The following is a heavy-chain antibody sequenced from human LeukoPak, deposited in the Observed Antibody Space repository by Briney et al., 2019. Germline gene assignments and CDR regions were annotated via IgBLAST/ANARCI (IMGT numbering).Heavy chain of an antibody. V-gene: IGHV4-39*01. Sequence: PSETLSLTCTVSGGSISSSSYYWGWIRQPPGKGLEWIGSIYYSGSIYYNPSLKSRVTISVDTSKNQFSLKLSSVTAADTAVYYCAIYDSSGYYGHYFDYWGQGTLVTVSS. CDR3: AIYDSSGYYGHYFDY. CDR2: IYYSGSI. J-gene: IGHJ4*02. D-gene: IGHD3-22*01. CDR1: GGSISSSSYY.